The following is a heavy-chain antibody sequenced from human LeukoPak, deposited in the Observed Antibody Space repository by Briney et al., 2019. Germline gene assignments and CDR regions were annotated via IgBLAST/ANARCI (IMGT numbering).Heavy chain of an antibody. V-gene: IGHV3-48*01. CDR3: ARGGAFFDY. CDR2: ISSSSSTI. CDR1: GFTFSSYS. J-gene: IGHJ4*02. Sequence: GGSLRLSCAASGFTFSSYSMNWVRPAPGKGLEWVSYISSSSSTIYYADSVKGRFTISRDNAKNSLYLQMNSLRAEDTAVYYCARGGAFFDYWGQGTLVTVSS.